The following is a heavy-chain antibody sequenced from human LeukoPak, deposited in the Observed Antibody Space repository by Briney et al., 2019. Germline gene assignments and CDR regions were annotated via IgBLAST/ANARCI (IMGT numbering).Heavy chain of an antibody. Sequence: ASVKVSCKASGYTFTSYGISWVRQAPGHGLEWMGWISAYNGNTNYAQKLQGRVTMTTDTSTSTAYMELRSLRSEDTAVYYCARDRTYYYDGSGYYFDYWGQGTLVTVSS. J-gene: IGHJ4*02. CDR2: ISAYNGNT. V-gene: IGHV1-18*01. CDR1: GYTFTSYG. CDR3: ARDRTYYYDGSGYYFDY. D-gene: IGHD3-22*01.